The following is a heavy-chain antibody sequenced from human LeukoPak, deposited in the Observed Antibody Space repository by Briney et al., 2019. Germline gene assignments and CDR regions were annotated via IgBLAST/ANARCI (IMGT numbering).Heavy chain of an antibody. D-gene: IGHD6-19*01. J-gene: IGHJ3*02. CDR3: ARVIRGVEVTGTDAFDI. V-gene: IGHV4-34*01. Sequence: SETLSLTCAVYGGSFNGYYWSWVRQPPGKGLEWIGEMNHSGNTHYKSSLTSRINVSVDTSKKWFSLRLLSVTAADTAVYYCARVIRGVEVTGTDAFDIWGQGTMVTVSS. CDR2: MNHSGNT. CDR1: GGSFNGYY.